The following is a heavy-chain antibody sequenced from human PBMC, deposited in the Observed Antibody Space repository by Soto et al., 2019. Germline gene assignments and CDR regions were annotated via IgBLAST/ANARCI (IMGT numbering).Heavy chain of an antibody. D-gene: IGHD6-19*01. V-gene: IGHV1-69*13. Sequence: SVGVSCKXSGGTFSSYAISWVRQAPGQGLEWMGGIIPIFGTANYAQKFQGRVTITADESTSTAYMELSSLRSEDTAVYYCARNGYSSGWYEIDYWGQGTLVTVSS. CDR2: IIPIFGTA. CDR1: GGTFSSYA. CDR3: ARNGYSSGWYEIDY. J-gene: IGHJ4*02.